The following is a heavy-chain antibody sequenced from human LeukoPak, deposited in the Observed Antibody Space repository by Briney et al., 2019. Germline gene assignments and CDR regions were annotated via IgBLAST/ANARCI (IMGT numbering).Heavy chain of an antibody. Sequence: HRASVKVSCKASGYTFSIYGISWVRQAPGQGLEWMGWVSGDNDDTNYAQKFKGRLTVTTDTSTSTAYMELRSLRSDDTAVYYCARDWEILTGIDCFDPWGQGTVVIVSS. CDR1: GYTFSIYG. CDR2: VSGDNDDT. V-gene: IGHV1-18*01. J-gene: IGHJ5*02. CDR3: ARDWEILTGIDCFDP. D-gene: IGHD3-9*01.